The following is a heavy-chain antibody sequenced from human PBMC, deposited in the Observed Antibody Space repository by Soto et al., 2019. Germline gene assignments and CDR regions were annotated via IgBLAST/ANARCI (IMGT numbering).Heavy chain of an antibody. CDR1: GFTFSSYG. CDR3: ARGGPVLWFGELFSGMDV. Sequence: QVQLVESGGGVVQPGRSLRLSCAASGFTFSSYGMHWVRQAPGKGLEWVAVIWYDGSNKYYADSVKGRFTISRDNSKNTLYLQMNSLRAEDTAVYYCARGGPVLWFGELFSGMDVWGQGTTVTVSS. D-gene: IGHD3-10*01. CDR2: IWYDGSNK. V-gene: IGHV3-33*01. J-gene: IGHJ6*02.